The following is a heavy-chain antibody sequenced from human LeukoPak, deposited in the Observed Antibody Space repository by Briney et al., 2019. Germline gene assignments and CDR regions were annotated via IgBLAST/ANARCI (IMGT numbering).Heavy chain of an antibody. D-gene: IGHD5-18*01. CDR3: ARRAYSYGQGLNSDY. J-gene: IGHJ4*02. CDR1: GGSISSGDYY. CDR2: IYYSGST. V-gene: IGHV4-30-4*08. Sequence: SQTLSLTCTVSGGSISSGDYYWSWIRQPPWKGLEWFGYIYYSGSTYYNPSLKSRVTISVDTSKNQFSLKLSSVTAADTAVYYCARRAYSYGQGLNSDYWGQGTLVTVSS.